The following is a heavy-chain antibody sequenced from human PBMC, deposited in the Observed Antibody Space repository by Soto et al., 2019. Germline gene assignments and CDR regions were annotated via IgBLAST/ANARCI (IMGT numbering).Heavy chain of an antibody. V-gene: IGHV3-15*01. CDR3: TTDDPINRS. Sequence: GGSLRLSCAASGFTFSNAWISWVRQAPGKGLEWVGRIKSKTNGGTTDYAAPVIGGFTISRDDSKNTLYLQMNSLKTEDTAVYYCTTDDPINRSWGQGTLVTVSS. J-gene: IGHJ5*02. CDR2: IKSKTNGGTT. CDR1: GFTFSNAW.